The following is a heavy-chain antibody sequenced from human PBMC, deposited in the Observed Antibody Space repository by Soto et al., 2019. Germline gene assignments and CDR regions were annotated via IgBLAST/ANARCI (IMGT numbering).Heavy chain of an antibody. CDR2: IRSKAYGGTT. CDR1: GFTFGDYA. D-gene: IGHD3-10*01. J-gene: IGHJ3*02. V-gene: IGHV3-49*03. CDR3: TRVEGTSLWFGELLFPYTFDI. Sequence: PGGSRRLSCTASGFTFGDYAMSWFRKAPGKGLEWVGFIRSKAYGGTTEYAASVKGRFTISRDDSKSIAYLQMNSLKTEDTAVYYCTRVEGTSLWFGELLFPYTFDIWGQGTMVTVSS.